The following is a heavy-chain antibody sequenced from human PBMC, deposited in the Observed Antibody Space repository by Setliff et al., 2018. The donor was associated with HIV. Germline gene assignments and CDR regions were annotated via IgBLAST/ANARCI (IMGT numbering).Heavy chain of an antibody. CDR3: ARLLNYYGNWFDP. CDR2: IYHSGST. D-gene: IGHD3-10*01. V-gene: IGHV4-38-2*02. J-gene: IGHJ5*02. CDR1: GYSISSGYY. Sequence: SVTLSLTCTVSGYSISSGYYWGWIRQPPGKGLEWIGSIYHSGSTYYNPSLKSRVTISVDTSKNQFSLKLSSVTAADTAVYYCARLLNYYGNWFDPWGQGTLVTVSS.